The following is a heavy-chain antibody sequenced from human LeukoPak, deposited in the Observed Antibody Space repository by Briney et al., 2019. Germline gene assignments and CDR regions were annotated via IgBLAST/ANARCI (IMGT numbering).Heavy chain of an antibody. CDR1: GFTFSSYA. CDR2: IWYDGSNK. Sequence: GGSLRLSCAASGFTFSSYAMHWVRQAPGKGLEWVAVIWYDGSNKYYADSVKGRFTISRDNSKNTLYLQMNSLRAEDTAVDYCASGYGSGSYYSPYYWGQGTLVTVSS. V-gene: IGHV3-33*08. D-gene: IGHD3-10*01. CDR3: ASGYGSGSYYSPYY. J-gene: IGHJ4*02.